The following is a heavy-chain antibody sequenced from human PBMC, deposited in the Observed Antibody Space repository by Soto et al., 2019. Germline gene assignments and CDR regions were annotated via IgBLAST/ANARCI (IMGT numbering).Heavy chain of an antibody. CDR2: IYYSGST. D-gene: IGHD2-15*01. Sequence: SETLSLTCTVSGGSISSYYWSWIRQPPGKGLEWIGYIYYSGSTNYNPSLKSRVTISVDTSKNQFSLKLSSVTAADTAVYYCARDPGGRYYDWGQGTLVTVSS. J-gene: IGHJ4*02. CDR3: ARDPGGRYYD. V-gene: IGHV4-59*01. CDR1: GGSISSYY.